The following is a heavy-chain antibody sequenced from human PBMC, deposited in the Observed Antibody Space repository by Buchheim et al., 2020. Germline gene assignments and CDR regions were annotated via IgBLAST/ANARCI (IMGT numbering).Heavy chain of an antibody. CDR3: ARDNGAQLGPPQY. D-gene: IGHD2-8*01. CDR2: INWSGDDI. Sequence: EVNLVESGGGLVRPDRSVRLSCVVSGIGIRYAAMHWVRQSPGKGLEWVAGINWSGDDIHYADTVKGRFIISRDNARSSLFPQMSSLTSDDTALYFCARDNGAQLGPPQYWGRGTL. CDR1: GIGIRYAA. J-gene: IGHJ4*02. V-gene: IGHV3-9*01.